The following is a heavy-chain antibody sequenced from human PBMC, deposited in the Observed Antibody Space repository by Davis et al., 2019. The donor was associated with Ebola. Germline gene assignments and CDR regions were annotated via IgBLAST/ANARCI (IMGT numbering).Heavy chain of an antibody. J-gene: IGHJ4*02. CDR3: ARGSVEQQLVRGLENFDY. CDR2: ISSSSSTI. Sequence: GESLKISCAASGFTFSSYEMNWVRQAPGKGLEWVSYISSSSSTIYYADSVKGRFTISRDNAKNSLYLQMNSLRDEDTAVYYCARGSVEQQLVRGLENFDYWGQGTLVTVSS. CDR1: GFTFSSYE. V-gene: IGHV3-48*02. D-gene: IGHD6-13*01.